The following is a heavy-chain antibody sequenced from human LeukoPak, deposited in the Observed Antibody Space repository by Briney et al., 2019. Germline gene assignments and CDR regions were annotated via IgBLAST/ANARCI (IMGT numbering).Heavy chain of an antibody. CDR3: ARGITMLRGVIPSHYYYGMDV. J-gene: IGHJ6*02. V-gene: IGHV3-21*01. Sequence: GGSLRLSCAASGFSISRYSMNWVRQAPGKGLEWVSSISSWSSYIYYADSVKGRFTISRDNAKNSLYLQMNSLRAEDTAVYYCARGITMLRGVIPSHYYYGMDVWGQGTTVTVSS. CDR2: ISSWSSYI. D-gene: IGHD3-10*01. CDR1: GFSISRYS.